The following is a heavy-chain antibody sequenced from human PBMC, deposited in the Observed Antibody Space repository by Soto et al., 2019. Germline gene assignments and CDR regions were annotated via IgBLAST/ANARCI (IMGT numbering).Heavy chain of an antibody. CDR2: IYPGDSDT. Sequence: GESLKISCKVSGYSFTSYWIGWVRQMHGKGLEWMGIIYPGDSDTRYSPSFQGQVTISADKSISTAYLQWSSLKASDTAMYYCAGGGVRGVITRTRDYYGMDVWGQGTTVTVSS. CDR1: GYSFTSYW. D-gene: IGHD3-10*01. CDR3: AGGGVRGVITRTRDYYGMDV. J-gene: IGHJ6*02. V-gene: IGHV5-51*01.